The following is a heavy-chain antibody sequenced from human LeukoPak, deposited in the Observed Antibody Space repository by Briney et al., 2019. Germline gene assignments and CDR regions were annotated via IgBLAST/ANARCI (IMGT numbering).Heavy chain of an antibody. V-gene: IGHV1-69*06. D-gene: IGHD3-22*01. CDR3: ARDPEAYYYDSSGSYAFDI. CDR2: IIPIFGTA. Sequence: GASVKVSCKASGGTFSSYAISWVRQAPGQGLEWMGGIIPIFGTANYAKKFQGRVTITADKSTSTAYMELSSLRSEDTAVYYCARDPEAYYYDSSGSYAFDIWGQGTMVTVSS. CDR1: GGTFSSYA. J-gene: IGHJ3*02.